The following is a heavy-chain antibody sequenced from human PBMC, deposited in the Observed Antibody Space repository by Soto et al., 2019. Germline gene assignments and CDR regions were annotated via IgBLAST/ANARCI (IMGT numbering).Heavy chain of an antibody. J-gene: IGHJ4*02. D-gene: IGHD2-2*03. Sequence: GGSLRLSCAASGFTFSNYVMSWVRQAPGKGLEWVSGISGSGRKTYYADSVKGRFTISRDNSKNTLYLQMNSLRAEDTAVYYCALHRPSWIYYFDYWGQGTLVTVSS. CDR3: ALHRPSWIYYFDY. CDR1: GFTFSNYV. CDR2: ISGSGRKT. V-gene: IGHV3-23*01.